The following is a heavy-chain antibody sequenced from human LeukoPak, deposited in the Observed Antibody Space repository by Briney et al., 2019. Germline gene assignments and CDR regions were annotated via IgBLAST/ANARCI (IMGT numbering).Heavy chain of an antibody. CDR1: GFTFSSYA. J-gene: IGHJ4*02. Sequence: GGSLRLSCAASGFTFSSYAMSWVRQAPGKGLEWVSAISGSGGSTYYADSVKGRFTISRDNSKNTLYLQMNSLRAEDTAVYYCAKTPFWSGYYQQRTSVVFDYWGQGTLVTVSS. CDR2: ISGSGGST. V-gene: IGHV3-23*01. D-gene: IGHD3-3*01. CDR3: AKTPFWSGYYQQRTSVVFDY.